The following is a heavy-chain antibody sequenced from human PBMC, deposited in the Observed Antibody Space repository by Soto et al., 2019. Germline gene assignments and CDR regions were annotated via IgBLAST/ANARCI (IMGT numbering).Heavy chain of an antibody. Sequence: PGGSLRLSCAASGFTFSSYSMNWVRQAPGKGLEWVSSISSSSSYIYYADSVKGRFTISRDNAKNSLYLQMNSLRAEDTAVYYCASERGGTYQTLDVWGQGTTVTVSS. CDR3: ASERGGTYQTLDV. D-gene: IGHD3-16*01. J-gene: IGHJ6*02. CDR1: GFTFSSYS. CDR2: ISSSSSYI. V-gene: IGHV3-21*01.